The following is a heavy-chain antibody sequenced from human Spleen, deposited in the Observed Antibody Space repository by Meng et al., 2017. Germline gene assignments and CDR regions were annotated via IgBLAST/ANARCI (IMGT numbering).Heavy chain of an antibody. J-gene: IGHJ4*02. D-gene: IGHD6-13*01. CDR3: ARDEDISAAGKLFGDY. CDR2: INPKCGDS. Sequence: ASVKVSCKASGYNYPDYWLHWVRRARGQGLEWMGRINPKCGDSHYAQRFQGRVTMTGDTSISTAYMELSGLRSDDTAMYYCARDEDISAAGKLFGDYWGQGTLVTVSS. V-gene: IGHV1-2*06. CDR1: GYNYPDYW.